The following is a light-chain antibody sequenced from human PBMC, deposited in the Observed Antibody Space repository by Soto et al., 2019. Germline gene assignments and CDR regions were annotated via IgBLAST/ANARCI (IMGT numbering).Light chain of an antibody. V-gene: IGKV1-39*01. CDR1: QNIDYY. J-gene: IGKJ5*01. Sequence: DFQMTQSPSSLSASVGDRVTITCRASQNIDYYLNWYQLKLGKAPKLLIYAASHLQSGVPSRFSGSGSGKDVSLPISSIEPEDFALSYCHQRNSWPPITFGQGTRLDIK. CDR2: AAS. CDR3: HQRNSWPPIT.